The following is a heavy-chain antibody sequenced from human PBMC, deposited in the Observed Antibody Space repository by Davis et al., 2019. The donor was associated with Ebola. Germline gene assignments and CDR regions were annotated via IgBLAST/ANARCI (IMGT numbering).Heavy chain of an antibody. V-gene: IGHV4-59*08. CDR2: IHSTGSS. D-gene: IGHD2-15*01. J-gene: IGHJ5*02. CDR1: GGSIGLYY. CDR3: ARQVAPDGSQGDT. Sequence: SETLSLTCTISGGSIGLYYWSWIPQSPGMGLEWIGYIHSTGSSIYNPSLKSRVTISVDTSKNQFSLSLTSVTAADTAVYYCARQVAPDGSQGDTWGQGTLVTVSS.